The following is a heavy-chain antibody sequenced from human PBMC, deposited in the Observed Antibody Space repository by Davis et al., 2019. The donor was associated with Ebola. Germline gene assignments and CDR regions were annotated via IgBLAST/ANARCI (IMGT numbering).Heavy chain of an antibody. Sequence: GESLKISCAASGFTFSSYWMSWVRQAPGKGLEWVANIKQDGSEKYYVDSVKGRFTISRDNSKNTLYLQMNSLRAEDTAVYYCAKDPSLRKPFIAAAGTGMDVWGQGTTVTVSS. CDR3: AKDPSLRKPFIAAAGTGMDV. V-gene: IGHV3-7*01. D-gene: IGHD6-13*01. CDR2: IKQDGSEK. CDR1: GFTFSSYW. J-gene: IGHJ6*02.